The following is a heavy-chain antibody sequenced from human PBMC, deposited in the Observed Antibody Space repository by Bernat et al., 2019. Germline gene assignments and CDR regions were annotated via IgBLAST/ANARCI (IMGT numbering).Heavy chain of an antibody. CDR1: GFTFSGST. CDR2: IRSKVDNYAT. D-gene: IGHD2-15*01. Sequence: EVQLVESGGDLVQPGGSLKLSCAASGFTFSGSTMHWVRQASGKGLEWVGHIRSKVDNYATTYAVSVKGRFTISRDDSKNTAYLQMNSLKTEDTAVYYCTRRYCSAGNCYSDYWGQGTLVTVSS. J-gene: IGHJ4*02. V-gene: IGHV3-73*02. CDR3: TRRYCSAGNCYSDY.